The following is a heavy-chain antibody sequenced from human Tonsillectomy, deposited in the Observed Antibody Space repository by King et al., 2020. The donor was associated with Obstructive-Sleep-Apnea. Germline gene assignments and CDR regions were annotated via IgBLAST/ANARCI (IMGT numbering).Heavy chain of an antibody. D-gene: IGHD2-8*01. CDR1: GFTFNSYA. V-gene: IGHV3-23*04. CDR3: AKDICTNGVCTYDY. CDR2: VSGSCDNT. J-gene: IGHJ4*02. Sequence: VQLVESGGGLVQPGGSLRLSCAASGFTFNSYAMKWVRQAPGKGLEWVSGVSGSCDNTFYADSVKGRFTISRDNSKRTLYLQMNSLRAEDTAVYYCAKDICTNGVCTYDYWGQGTLVTVSS.